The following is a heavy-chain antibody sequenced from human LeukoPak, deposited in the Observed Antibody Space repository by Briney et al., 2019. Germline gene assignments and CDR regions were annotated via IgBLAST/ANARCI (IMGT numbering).Heavy chain of an antibody. D-gene: IGHD3-16*01. CDR3: TTDFFGASIEAFDI. CDR2: IKSKTDGGTT. V-gene: IGHV3-15*01. Sequence: PGGSLRLSCAASGFTFSNAWMSWVRQAPGKGLEWVGRIKSKTDGGTTDYAAPVKGRFTISRDDSKNTLYLQMNSLKTEDTAVYYCTTDFFGASIEAFDIWGQGTMVTVSS. CDR1: GFTFSNAW. J-gene: IGHJ3*02.